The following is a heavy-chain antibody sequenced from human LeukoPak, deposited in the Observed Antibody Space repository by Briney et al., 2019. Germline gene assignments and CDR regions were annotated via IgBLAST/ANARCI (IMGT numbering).Heavy chain of an antibody. J-gene: IGHJ4*02. V-gene: IGHV3-30*02. D-gene: IGHD5-18*01. Sequence: GGSLRLSCAASGFSISTYDMHWVRQAPGKGLEWVAFMRYDGSNEYYTDSVKGRFTISRDNSKNTLDLQMNSLRPEDTAVYYCAKAGGGYSYIWGGYLDYWGQGTLVTVSS. CDR3: AKAGGGYSYIWGGYLDY. CDR1: GFSISTYD. CDR2: MRYDGSNE.